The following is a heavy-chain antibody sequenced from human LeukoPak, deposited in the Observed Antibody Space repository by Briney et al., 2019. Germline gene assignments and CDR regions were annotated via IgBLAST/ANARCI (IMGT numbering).Heavy chain of an antibody. D-gene: IGHD6-19*01. CDR1: GFTFSNYW. Sequence: PGGSLRLSCAASGFTFSNYWRSWVRQAPGKGLEWVANIKEDGSEKCYVDAVKGRFTISRDNAKKSLFLQMNSLRAEDTAVYYCARDQYYSSSDWGQGTLVTVSS. V-gene: IGHV3-7*03. J-gene: IGHJ4*02. CDR3: ARDQYYSSSD. CDR2: IKEDGSEK.